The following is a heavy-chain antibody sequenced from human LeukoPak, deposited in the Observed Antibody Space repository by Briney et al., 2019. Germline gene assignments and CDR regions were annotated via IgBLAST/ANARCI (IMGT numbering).Heavy chain of an antibody. Sequence: GGSLRLSCAASGFTFSSYWMSWVRHAPGKGLEWVANIKQDGSEHYYVDSVKGRFTISRDNAKNSLYLQMNSLRAEDTAVYYCARDAYTNTRRYDHWGQGTLVTVSS. J-gene: IGHJ4*02. D-gene: IGHD2-8*01. V-gene: IGHV3-7*04. CDR3: ARDAYTNTRRYDH. CDR2: IKQDGSEH. CDR1: GFTFSSYW.